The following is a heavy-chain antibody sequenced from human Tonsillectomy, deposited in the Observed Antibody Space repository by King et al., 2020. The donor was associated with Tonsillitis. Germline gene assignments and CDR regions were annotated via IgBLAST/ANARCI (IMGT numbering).Heavy chain of an antibody. CDR2: IYPGDSDT. CDR1: RHNFSSYW. Sequence: QLVQSGAEVKKPGESLKISCKGSRHNFSSYWIAWVRQMPGKGLEWMGIIYPGDSDTRYSPSFQGQVTISADKSTSTAYLQWSSLKASDTAMYFCARQIYSNGWYLDYWGQGTLVTVSS. D-gene: IGHD6-19*01. J-gene: IGHJ4*02. CDR3: ARQIYSNGWYLDY. V-gene: IGHV5-51*01.